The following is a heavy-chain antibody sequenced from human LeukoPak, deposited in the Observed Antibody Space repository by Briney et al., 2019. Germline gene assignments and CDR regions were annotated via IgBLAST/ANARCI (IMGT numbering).Heavy chain of an antibody. D-gene: IGHD3-3*01. V-gene: IGHV3-30*04. Sequence: GGSLRLSCAASGFTFSSYAMHWVRQAPGKGLEWVAVISYDGSSKYYADSVKGRFTLSRDNSKNTLYLQMNNLRAEDTAVYYCARGQRAHVEWSSYMDVWGKGTTVTVSS. J-gene: IGHJ6*03. CDR3: ARGQRAHVEWSSYMDV. CDR2: ISYDGSSK. CDR1: GFTFSSYA.